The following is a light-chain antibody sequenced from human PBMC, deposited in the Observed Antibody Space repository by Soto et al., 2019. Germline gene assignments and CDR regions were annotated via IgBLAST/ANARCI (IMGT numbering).Light chain of an antibody. V-gene: IGKV3-20*01. J-gene: IGKJ1*01. CDR3: QQYGSSRT. CDR2: GAS. Sequence: EIVLTQSPGTLSLSPGERATLSCRASQSVSSSYLAWYQQKPGQAPRLLIYGASTRATGIPARFSGSGSGTDFTLTINSLEPEDFAVYYCQQYGSSRTFGQGTKVDIK. CDR1: QSVSSSY.